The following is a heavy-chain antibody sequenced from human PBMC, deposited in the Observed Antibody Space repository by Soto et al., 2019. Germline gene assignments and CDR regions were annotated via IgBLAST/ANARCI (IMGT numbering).Heavy chain of an antibody. CDR1: GFSLSTSGVG. Sequence: QITLKESGPPLVKPTQTLTLTCTFSGFSLSTSGVGVGWIRQPPGKALEWLALIYWDDDKRYSPSLKSRLTITKDTSKNQVVLTMTNMDPVDTATYYCARHPSGNAAAPGNFDYWGQGTLVTVSS. CDR3: ARHPSGNAAAPGNFDY. CDR2: IYWDDDK. D-gene: IGHD6-13*01. V-gene: IGHV2-5*02. J-gene: IGHJ4*02.